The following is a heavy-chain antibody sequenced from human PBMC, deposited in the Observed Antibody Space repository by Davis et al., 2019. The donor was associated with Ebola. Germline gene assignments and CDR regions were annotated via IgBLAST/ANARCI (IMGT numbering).Heavy chain of an antibody. J-gene: IGHJ4*02. V-gene: IGHV3-30*18. CDR2: ISYDGSNK. D-gene: IGHD1-26*01. CDR3: AKDILYSGSFFDY. Sequence: GGSLRLSCAASGFTFSGYGMHWVRQAPGKGLEWVAVISYDGSNKYYADSVKGRFTISRDNSKNTLYLQMNSLRAEDTAVYYCAKDILYSGSFFDYWGQGTLVTVSS. CDR1: GFTFSGYG.